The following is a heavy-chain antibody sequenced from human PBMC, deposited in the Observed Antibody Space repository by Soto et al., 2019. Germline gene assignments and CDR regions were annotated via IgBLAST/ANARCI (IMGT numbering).Heavy chain of an antibody. D-gene: IGHD3-3*01. CDR2: INHSGST. Sequence: PSETLSLTCAVYGGSFSGYYWSWIRQPPGKGLEWIGEINHSGSTNYNPSLKSRVTISVDTSKNQFSLKLSSVTAADTAVYYCARGQGMITIFGVVITRNWFAPWGQGTLVTVSS. J-gene: IGHJ5*02. CDR3: ARGQGMITIFGVVITRNWFAP. CDR1: GGSFSGYY. V-gene: IGHV4-34*01.